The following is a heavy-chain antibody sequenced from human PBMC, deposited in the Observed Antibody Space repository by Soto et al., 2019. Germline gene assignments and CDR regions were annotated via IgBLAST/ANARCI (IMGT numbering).Heavy chain of an antibody. Sequence: EVQLVESGGGLVQPGGSLRLSCAASGFNVSSNYMSWVRQAPGKGLEWVSVIYSGGSTYYADSVKGRFTISRDNSKNTLSLQMNSLRAQDTAVYYCARDRVATRQEYHYYYMDVWGKGTTVTVSS. CDR3: ARDRVATRQEYHYYYMDV. D-gene: IGHD5-12*01. V-gene: IGHV3-66*01. CDR2: IYSGGST. J-gene: IGHJ6*03. CDR1: GFNVSSNY.